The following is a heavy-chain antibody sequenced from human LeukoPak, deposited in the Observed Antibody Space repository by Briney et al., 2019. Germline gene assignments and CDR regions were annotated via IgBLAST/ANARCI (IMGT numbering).Heavy chain of an antibody. J-gene: IGHJ4*02. D-gene: IGHD2-15*01. Sequence: PSETLSLTCTVSGGSISSSSYYWGWIRQPPGKGLEWIGSIYYSGSTYYNPSLKSRVTISVDTSKNQFSLKLSSVTAADTAVYYCARAPLGYCSGGSCYGGGSPFDYWGQGTLVTVSS. CDR3: ARAPLGYCSGGSCYGGGSPFDY. V-gene: IGHV4-39*01. CDR1: GGSISSSSYY. CDR2: IYYSGST.